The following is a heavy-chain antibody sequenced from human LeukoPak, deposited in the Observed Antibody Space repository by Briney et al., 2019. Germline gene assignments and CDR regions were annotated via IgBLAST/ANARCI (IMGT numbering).Heavy chain of an antibody. V-gene: IGHV3-43*02. CDR2: NSGNGGST. CDR3: ARDSRAGVTTFYSLCDF. D-gene: IGHD4-17*01. J-gene: IGHJ4*02. Sequence: GGSLRLSCAASGFTFDDYAMHWVRQAPGRALEWVSLNSGNGGSTYSADSVKGRFTISRDNSKNSLYLQMNSLRSEDTALYYCARDSRAGVTTFYSLCDFWGQGTLVTVSS. CDR1: GFTFDDYA.